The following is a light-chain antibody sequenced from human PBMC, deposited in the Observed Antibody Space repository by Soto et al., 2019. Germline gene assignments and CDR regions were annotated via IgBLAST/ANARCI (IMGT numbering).Light chain of an antibody. CDR2: AAS. V-gene: IGKV1-12*01. J-gene: IGKJ3*01. Sequence: DIQMTQSPSSGAASVGARVTITCRASQGISSWLAWYQQKPGKAPKLLIYAASSLQSGVPSSFSGSASGTAFNLTISSMQPEDFANYYCQQANSLPCTFGPGTKGDI. CDR3: QQANSLPCT. CDR1: QGISSW.